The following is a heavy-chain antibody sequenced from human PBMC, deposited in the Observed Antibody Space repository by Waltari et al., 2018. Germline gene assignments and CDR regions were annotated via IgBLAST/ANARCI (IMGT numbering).Heavy chain of an antibody. V-gene: IGHV3-23*01. Sequence: EVPLLESAGGLVQLGWSLRLSCAAAGFTFSSHALSWVRQAPGKGLEWVSAISGSGGRTYSADSVKGRFTITRDNSKNTLYLQMNSLRAEDTAVYYGAKGQLGPYYFDYWGQGTLVTVSS. J-gene: IGHJ4*02. CDR1: GFTFSSHA. CDR2: ISGSGGRT. CDR3: AKGQLGPYYFDY. D-gene: IGHD2-2*01.